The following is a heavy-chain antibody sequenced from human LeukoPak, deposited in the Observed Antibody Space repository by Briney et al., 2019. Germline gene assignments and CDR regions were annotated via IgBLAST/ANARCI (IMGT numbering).Heavy chain of an antibody. J-gene: IGHJ3*02. D-gene: IGHD6-19*01. CDR2: ISYDGSNK. CDR1: GFTFSSYG. Sequence: GGSLRLSCAASGFTFSSYGMHWVRQAPGKGLEWVAVISYDGSNKYYADSVKGRFTISRDNSKNTLYLQMNSLRAEDTAVYYCAREAEWGWAFDIWGQGTMVTVSS. CDR3: AREAEWGWAFDI. V-gene: IGHV3-30*03.